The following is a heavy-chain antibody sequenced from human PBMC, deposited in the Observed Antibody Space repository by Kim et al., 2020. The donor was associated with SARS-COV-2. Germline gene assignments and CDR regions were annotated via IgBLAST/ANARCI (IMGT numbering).Heavy chain of an antibody. CDR3: ARIRGSGSYSLDV. V-gene: IGHV2-70*01. Sequence: YRTSLKTRLTISKDTSKNQVVLIMTNMDPVDTATYYCARIRGSGSYSLDVWGQGTTVTVSS. J-gene: IGHJ6*02. D-gene: IGHD3-10*01.